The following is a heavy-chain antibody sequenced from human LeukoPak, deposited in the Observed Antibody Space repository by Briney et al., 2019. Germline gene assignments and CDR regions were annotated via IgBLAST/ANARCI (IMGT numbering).Heavy chain of an antibody. CDR2: ISGSGGST. Sequence: GGSLRLSCAASGFTFSSYAMSWVRQAPGKGLEWVSAISGSGGSTYYADSVKGRFTISRDNSKNTLYLQMNSLRAEDTAVYYCTREGCGATSCYTNDYWGQGTLVTVSS. D-gene: IGHD2-2*02. CDR3: TREGCGATSCYTNDY. CDR1: GFTFSSYA. J-gene: IGHJ4*02. V-gene: IGHV3-23*01.